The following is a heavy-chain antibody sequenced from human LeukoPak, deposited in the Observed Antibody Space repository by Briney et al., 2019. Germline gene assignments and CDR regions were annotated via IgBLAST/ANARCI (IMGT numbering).Heavy chain of an antibody. CDR1: GGSMSPYH. J-gene: IGHJ4*02. Sequence: SETLSLTCTVSGGSMSPYHWGWNRQPPGKGLEWTGYIYYSGSTNYNPSLKSRVTISVDTSKNQFSLKLSSVTAADTAVYYCARTYYDFWSGYYSYYFDYWGQGTLVTVSS. CDR2: IYYSGST. CDR3: ARTYYDFWSGYYSYYFDY. D-gene: IGHD3-3*01. V-gene: IGHV4-59*08.